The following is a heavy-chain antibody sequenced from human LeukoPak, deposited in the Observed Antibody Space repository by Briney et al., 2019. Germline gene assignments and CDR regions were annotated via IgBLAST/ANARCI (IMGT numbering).Heavy chain of an antibody. D-gene: IGHD3-9*01. CDR1: GFTFSNYW. CDR2: INSDGSST. Sequence: GGSLRLSCAASGFTFSNYWMHWVRQAPGKGPVWVSRINSDGSSTSYADSVKGRFTISRDNAKNTLYLQMNSLRAEDTAVFYCARDGDYDILTGYYRETFFDYWGQGTLVTVSS. V-gene: IGHV3-74*01. CDR3: ARDGDYDILTGYYRETFFDY. J-gene: IGHJ4*02.